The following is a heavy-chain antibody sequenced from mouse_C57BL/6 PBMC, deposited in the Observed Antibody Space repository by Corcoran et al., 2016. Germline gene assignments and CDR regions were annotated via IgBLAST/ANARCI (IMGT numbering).Heavy chain of an antibody. V-gene: IGHV1-76*01. J-gene: IGHJ3*01. D-gene: IGHD2-5*01. CDR2: IYPGSGNT. CDR1: GYTFTDYY. Sequence: QVQLKQSGAELVRPGASVKLSCKASGYTFTDYYINWVKQRPGQGLEWIARIYPGSGNTYYNEKFKGKATLTAEKSSSTAYMQLSSLTSEDSAVYFCASHYSNYWFAYWGQGTLVTVSA. CDR3: ASHYSNYWFAY.